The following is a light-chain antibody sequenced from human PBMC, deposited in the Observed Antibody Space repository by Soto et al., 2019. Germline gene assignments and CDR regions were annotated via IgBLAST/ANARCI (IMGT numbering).Light chain of an antibody. V-gene: IGKV3-20*01. J-gene: IGKJ3*01. CDR3: QQYGVAPLT. Sequence: EIVLTQSPGTLSLSPGERATLSCRASQSVYINSLAWYQQKPGQPPRLLIYGAATRASDVPDRFSGSGSGADFALTITRLEPEDFAVYYCQQYGVAPLTFGPGTIVD. CDR1: QSVYINS. CDR2: GAA.